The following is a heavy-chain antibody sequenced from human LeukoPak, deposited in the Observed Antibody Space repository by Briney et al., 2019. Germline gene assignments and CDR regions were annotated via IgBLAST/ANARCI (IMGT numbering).Heavy chain of an antibody. CDR2: ISSSSSYI. V-gene: IGHV3-21*01. J-gene: IGHJ6*02. CDR3: ARVNDGYSGSNYYYYGLDV. CDR1: GFTLSNYW. Sequence: GGSLRLSCAASGFTLSNYWMNWVRQAPGKGLQWVSSISSSSSYIFYADSVKGRFTISRDNAKNSLFLQMNSLRAEDTAVYYCARVNDGYSGSNYYYYGLDVWGQGTTVTVSS. D-gene: IGHD1-26*01.